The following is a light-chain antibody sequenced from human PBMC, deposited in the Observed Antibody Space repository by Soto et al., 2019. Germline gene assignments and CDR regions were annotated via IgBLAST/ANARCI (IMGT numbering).Light chain of an antibody. CDR3: QHYHSCPA. CDR2: GAA. CDR1: QSVFSS. Sequence: EIVMTQSPATLSVSLGERVTLSCRASQSVFSSLAWYQQKPGQAPRLLIYGAATRPIGIPARFSGSGSGKEFTLTISSLQYEDFSVYYCQHYHSCPAFGRGTRVEIK. V-gene: IGKV3-15*01. J-gene: IGKJ4*02.